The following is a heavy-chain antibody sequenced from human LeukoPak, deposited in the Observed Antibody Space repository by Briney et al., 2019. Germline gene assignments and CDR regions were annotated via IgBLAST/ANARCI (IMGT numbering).Heavy chain of an antibody. J-gene: IGHJ1*01. CDR3: ARGGDFWSGYYYPPFEYFQH. D-gene: IGHD3-3*01. Sequence: SETLSLTCTVSGGSVSSGSYYWSWIRQPPGKGLEWIGYIYYSGSTNYNPSLKSRVTISVDTSKNQFSLKLSSVTAADTAVYYCARGGDFWSGYYYPPFEYFQHWGRGTLVTVSS. CDR2: IYYSGST. V-gene: IGHV4-61*01. CDR1: GGSVSSGSYY.